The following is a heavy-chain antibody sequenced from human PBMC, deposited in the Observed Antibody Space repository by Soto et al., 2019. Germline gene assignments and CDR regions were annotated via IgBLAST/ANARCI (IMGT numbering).Heavy chain of an antibody. Sequence: QVQLVQSGAEVKKPGSSVKVSCKASGGTFSSYTISWVRQAPGQGLEWMGRIIPILGIANYAQKFQGRVTITADKSTSTAYMELSSLRSEDTAVYYCASPFNYYYYGMDVWGQGTTVTVSS. J-gene: IGHJ6*02. CDR3: ASPFNYYYYGMDV. CDR1: GGTFSSYT. CDR2: IIPILGIA. V-gene: IGHV1-69*02.